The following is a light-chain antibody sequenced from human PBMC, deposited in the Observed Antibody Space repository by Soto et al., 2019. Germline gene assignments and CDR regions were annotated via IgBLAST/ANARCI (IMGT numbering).Light chain of an antibody. CDR1: QGIGTS. CDR2: TAS. Sequence: DIQMTQSPSSLSASVGDRVTITCRPSQGIGTSLAWYQQKPGTVPKLLIHTASTLPSGVPSRFSGSGSGTDFTLTISSLQPEDVATYYCQNYHSAPWTFGQGTKVDIK. CDR3: QNYHSAPWT. J-gene: IGKJ1*01. V-gene: IGKV1-27*01.